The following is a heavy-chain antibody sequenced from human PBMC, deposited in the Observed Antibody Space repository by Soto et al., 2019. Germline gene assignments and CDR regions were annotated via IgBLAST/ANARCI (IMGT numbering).Heavy chain of an antibody. V-gene: IGHV4-38-2*01. D-gene: IGHD2-21*01. CDR3: PRGFRGLPHSFPKAYYFDY. Sequence: PSETLSLTCAVSGYSTSSGYYWGWIRQSPGKGLEWIGSIYQSEYTYYNPSLKSRVTISIDTSKNQFSLKLNSVTAADTAVYYCPRGFRGLPHSFPKAYYFDYWGHGTLVTVSS. CDR2: IYQSEYT. J-gene: IGHJ4*01. CDR1: GYSTSSGYY.